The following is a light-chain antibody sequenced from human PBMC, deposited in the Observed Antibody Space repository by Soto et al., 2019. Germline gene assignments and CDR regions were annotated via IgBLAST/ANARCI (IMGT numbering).Light chain of an antibody. CDR3: QQYNNWPLT. CDR1: QSVSSN. Sequence: EIVMTQSPATLSVSPGERATLSCRASQSVSSNLAWYQHKPGQAPRLLIYGASTRATGIPARFSGSGSGTEFTHTISSLQSEDFAVYYCQQYNNWPLTFGQGTKVDIK. CDR2: GAS. J-gene: IGKJ1*01. V-gene: IGKV3-15*01.